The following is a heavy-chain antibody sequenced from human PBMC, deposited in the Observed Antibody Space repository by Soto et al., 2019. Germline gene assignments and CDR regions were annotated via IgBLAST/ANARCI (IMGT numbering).Heavy chain of an antibody. CDR2: IIPLFNTA. Sequence: SVKVSCKASGGTFSSYAITWVRRAPGQGLEWMGGIIPLFNTANYAQKFQGRVTITADESTSTAYMELSSLRSEDTAVYYCARAPHSGYYYSLFDYWGQGALVTVSS. CDR1: GGTFSSYA. J-gene: IGHJ4*02. CDR3: ARAPHSGYYYSLFDY. D-gene: IGHD3-22*01. V-gene: IGHV1-69*13.